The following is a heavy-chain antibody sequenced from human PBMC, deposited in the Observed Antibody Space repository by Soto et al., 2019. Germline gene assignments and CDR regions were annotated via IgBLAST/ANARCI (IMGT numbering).Heavy chain of an antibody. V-gene: IGHV4-59*08. J-gene: IGHJ5*02. CDR2: MYFGGSF. CDR1: GGSISSYY. CDR3: SRSYYYSARFAVAP. D-gene: IGHD1-26*01. Sequence: SETLPLTCTVSGGSISSYYWSWIRQPPGKALEWIGFMYFGGSFNYNPSLTSRVTISVETSKNQFSMEVASVTAADTAVYYCSRSYYYSARFAVAPWGRGSVVAVSS.